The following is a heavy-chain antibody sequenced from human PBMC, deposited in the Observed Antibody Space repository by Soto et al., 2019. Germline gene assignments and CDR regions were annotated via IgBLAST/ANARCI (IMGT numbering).Heavy chain of an antibody. V-gene: IGHV4-39*01. Sequence: SETLSLTCTVSGGSISSTTHYWGWIRQPPGKGLEWIGTVFYTGSTFYNPSLKSRVSISVDTSKNQFSLTLSSVTAADTAVYYCARRGYNWNLNWFDPWGQGTMVTGSS. CDR1: GGSISSTTHY. CDR3: ARRGYNWNLNWFDP. CDR2: VFYTGST. J-gene: IGHJ5*02. D-gene: IGHD1-7*01.